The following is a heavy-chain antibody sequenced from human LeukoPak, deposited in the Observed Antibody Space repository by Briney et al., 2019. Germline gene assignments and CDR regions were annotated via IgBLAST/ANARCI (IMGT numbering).Heavy chain of an antibody. CDR3: ARRSEKSGPDY. CDR1: GGTFSSYA. Sequence: ASVKVSCKASGGTFSSYAISWVRQAPGQGLEWMGGIMPTFGAANYAQKFQGRVTITTDEFTNTAYMELSSLRSEDTAVYYCARRSEKSGPDYWGQGTLVTVSS. CDR2: IMPTFGAA. J-gene: IGHJ4*02. V-gene: IGHV1-69*05.